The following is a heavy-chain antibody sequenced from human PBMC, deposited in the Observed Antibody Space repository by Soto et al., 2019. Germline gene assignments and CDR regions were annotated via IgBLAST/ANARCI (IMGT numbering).Heavy chain of an antibody. Sequence: ASVKVSCKASGYTFINFDISWVRQAAGQGLEWLGWMNPGSGKTGYASKFQGRVAMTRDASTGTSHLELSSLTSDNTAVYYCARMASAGTLNWFDPWGQGTLVTVSS. CDR2: MNPGSGKT. D-gene: IGHD6-13*01. CDR3: ARMASAGTLNWFDP. CDR1: GYTFINFD. V-gene: IGHV1-8*02. J-gene: IGHJ5*02.